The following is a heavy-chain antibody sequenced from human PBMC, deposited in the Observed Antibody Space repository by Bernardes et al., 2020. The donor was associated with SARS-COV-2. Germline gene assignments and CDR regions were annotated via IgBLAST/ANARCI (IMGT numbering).Heavy chain of an antibody. CDR1: DDAISSGSFY. Sequence: SETLSLTCAVSDDAISSGSFYWSGIRQPAGKGLEWVGRISASGSTNYNPSLKSRVTMSVDTSKNQFSLKLTSVTAADTAVYYCARDGRISVPGTDYFDFWGQGILVTVSS. CDR3: ARDGRISVPGTDYFDF. CDR2: ISASGST. D-gene: IGHD6-19*01. J-gene: IGHJ4*02. V-gene: IGHV4-61*02.